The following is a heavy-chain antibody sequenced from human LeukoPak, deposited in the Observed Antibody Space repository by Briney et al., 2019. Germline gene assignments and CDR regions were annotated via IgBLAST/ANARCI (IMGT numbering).Heavy chain of an antibody. Sequence: SETLSLTCTVSSGSVNSYYWSWIRQPPGKGLEWIGYIYYSGSTNYNPSLKSRVTISVDTSKNQFSLKLSSVTAADTAVYYCARGSPMVVWGQGTTVTVSS. J-gene: IGHJ6*02. CDR2: IYYSGST. CDR3: ARGSPMVV. D-gene: IGHD6-13*01. CDR1: SGSVNSYY. V-gene: IGHV4-59*02.